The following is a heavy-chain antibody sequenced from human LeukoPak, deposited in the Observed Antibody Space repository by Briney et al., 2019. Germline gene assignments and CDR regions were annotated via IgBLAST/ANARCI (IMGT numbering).Heavy chain of an antibody. CDR2: IGTASDT. D-gene: IGHD1-1*01. V-gene: IGHV3-13*01. Sequence: GSLRVSCAASGFTFSSFDMHWVRQPTGQGLEWVSTIGTASDTYYPGSVEGRFTLSRDNAKNSLYLQMNSLTAGDTAVYYCARGPPRGKYYYMDVWGKGTTVTVSS. J-gene: IGHJ6*03. CDR1: GFTFSSFD. CDR3: ARGPPRGKYYYMDV.